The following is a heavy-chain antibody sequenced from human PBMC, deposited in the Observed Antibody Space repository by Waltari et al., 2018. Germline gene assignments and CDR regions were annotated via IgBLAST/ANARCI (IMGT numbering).Heavy chain of an antibody. CDR3: ARGAYYDILTGSPLDY. D-gene: IGHD3-9*01. Sequence: VQLVQSGAEVKKPGATVKISCKVSGYTFTDYYMHWVQQAPGQRLEWMGWINAGNGNTKYSQKFQGRVTITRDTSASTAYMELSSLRSEDTAVYYCARGAYYDILTGSPLDYWGQGTLVTVSS. V-gene: IGHV1-3*01. CDR1: GYTFTDYY. J-gene: IGHJ4*02. CDR2: INAGNGNT.